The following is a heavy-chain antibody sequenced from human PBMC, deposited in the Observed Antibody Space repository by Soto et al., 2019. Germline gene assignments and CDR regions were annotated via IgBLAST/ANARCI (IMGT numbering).Heavy chain of an antibody. D-gene: IGHD2-15*01. Sequence: QLQLVQSGAEVKKPGSSVKVSCKAPGGTFSSYAISWVRQAPGQGLEWMGGIIPIFGTANYAQKFQGRVTITADESTSTGYMELSSRRSEDTAVYYCARSQGGSSSLDIYYYYYYGMDVWGQGTTVTVSS. CDR2: IIPIFGTA. V-gene: IGHV1-69*01. CDR3: ARSQGGSSSLDIYYYYYYGMDV. CDR1: GGTFSSYA. J-gene: IGHJ6*02.